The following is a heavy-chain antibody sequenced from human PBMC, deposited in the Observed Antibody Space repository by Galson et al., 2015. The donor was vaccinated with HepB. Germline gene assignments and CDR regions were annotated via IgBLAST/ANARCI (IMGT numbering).Heavy chain of an antibody. V-gene: IGHV3-53*01. CDR1: GFTVSNDY. J-gene: IGHJ5*02. Sequence: CAVSGFTVSNDYMSWVRQAPGKGLEWVSVIYSGGSTYYADSVKGRFTISRDNSKNTLYLQMNSLRVEDTGVYFCARHDWFDPWGQGTLVTVSS. CDR3: ARHDWFDP. CDR2: IYSGGST.